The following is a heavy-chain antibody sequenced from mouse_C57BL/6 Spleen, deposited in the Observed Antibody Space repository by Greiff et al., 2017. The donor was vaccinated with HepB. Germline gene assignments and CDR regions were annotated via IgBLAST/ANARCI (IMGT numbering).Heavy chain of an antibody. Sequence: QVQLQQSGAELVRPGASVTLSCKASGYTFTDYEMHWVKQTPVHGLEWIGAIDPETGGTAYNQKFKGKAILTADKSSSTAYMELRSLTSEDSAVYYCTRAYYDYDGAWFAYWGQGTLVTVSA. CDR1: GYTFTDYE. D-gene: IGHD2-4*01. CDR3: TRAYYDYDGAWFAY. J-gene: IGHJ3*01. CDR2: IDPETGGT. V-gene: IGHV1-15*01.